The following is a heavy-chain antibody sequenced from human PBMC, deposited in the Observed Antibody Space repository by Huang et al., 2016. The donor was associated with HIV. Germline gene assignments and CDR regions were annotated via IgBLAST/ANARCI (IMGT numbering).Heavy chain of an antibody. J-gene: IGHJ3*01. V-gene: IGHV3-9*01. D-gene: IGHD3-16*01. Sequence: GGLVRPGRSLRLSCAASGFTFDDYAMHWVRQTPGKGLEWVSGINWKSGNIAYADSGRGRFTISRDNAKNSLYLQMNSLRPEDTALYYCAKDWGYDFGAFDFWGRGTMVTVSS. CDR1: GFTFDDYA. CDR2: INWKSGNI. CDR3: AKDWGYDFGAFDF.